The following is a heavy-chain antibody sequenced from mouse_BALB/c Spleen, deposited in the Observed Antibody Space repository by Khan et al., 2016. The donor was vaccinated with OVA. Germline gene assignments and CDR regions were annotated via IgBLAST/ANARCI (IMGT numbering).Heavy chain of an antibody. CDR1: GYSITSYYA. Sequence: EVELVESGPGLVKPSQSLSLICTVTGYSITSYYAWNWIRQFPGNKLEWMGFISYSGNTKYNPSLKSRISITRDTSKNQFFLQLNSVTTEDTATYYCARVYGGDFDYWGQGTTLTVSS. J-gene: IGHJ2*01. V-gene: IGHV3-2*02. CDR2: ISYSGNT. CDR3: ARVYGGDFDY. D-gene: IGHD1-1*01.